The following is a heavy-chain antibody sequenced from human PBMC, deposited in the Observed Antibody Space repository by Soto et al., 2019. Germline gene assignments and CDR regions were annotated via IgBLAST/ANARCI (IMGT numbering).Heavy chain of an antibody. J-gene: IGHJ5*02. CDR1: GYTFTSYG. CDR2: ISAYNGNT. Sequence: GASVKVSCKASGYTFTSYGISWVGQAPGQRLKWMGWISAYNGNTNYAQKLQGRVTMTTDTSTSTAYMELRSLRSDDTAVYYCARGGRIVVVPAATSFSWFDPWGQGTLVTVSS. CDR3: ARGGRIVVVPAATSFSWFDP. D-gene: IGHD2-2*01. V-gene: IGHV1-18*01.